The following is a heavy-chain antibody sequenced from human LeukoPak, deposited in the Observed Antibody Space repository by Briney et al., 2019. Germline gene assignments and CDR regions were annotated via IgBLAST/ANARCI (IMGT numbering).Heavy chain of an antibody. CDR1: GFIFSTYS. D-gene: IGHD5-12*01. V-gene: IGHV3-21*01. CDR3: ARLIVAPFYFDY. J-gene: IGHJ4*02. Sequence: KAGGSLRLSCAASGFIFSTYSMNWVRQAPGKGLEWVSSISSSTSYIYYADSVKGRFTISRDNAKNSLYLQMNSLRPEDTAVYYCARLIVAPFYFDYWGQGTLVTVSS. CDR2: ISSSTSYI.